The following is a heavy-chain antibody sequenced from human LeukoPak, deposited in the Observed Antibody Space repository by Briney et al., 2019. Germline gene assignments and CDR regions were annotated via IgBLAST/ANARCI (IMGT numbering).Heavy chain of an antibody. D-gene: IGHD6-19*01. J-gene: IGHJ3*02. CDR2: XSGSGSRA. CDR3: AKDRLWLVFGYDVFDM. Sequence: GGSLRLSCAASGXTXXSYXXTXXRQAXXXXXXXXSXXSGSGSRADYADSVKGRFTISRDNSKNTLYLQMNSLRADDTALYYCAKDRLWLVFGYDVFDMWGQGTMVTVSS. CDR1: GXTXXSYX. V-gene: IGHV3-23*01.